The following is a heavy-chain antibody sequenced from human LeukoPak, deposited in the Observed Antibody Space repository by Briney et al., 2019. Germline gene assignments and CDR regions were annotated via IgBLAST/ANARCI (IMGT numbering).Heavy chain of an antibody. CDR1: GGSFSGYY. V-gene: IGHV4-34*01. J-gene: IGHJ6*03. CDR2: INHSGST. CDR3: ARSGPRGGYYYYYYYMDV. Sequence: SETLSLTCAVYGGSFSGYYWSWIRQPPGKGLEWIGEINHSGSTNYNPSLKSRVTISVDTSKNQFSLKQSSVTAADTAVYYCARSGPRGGYYYYYYYMDVWGKGTTVTVSS. D-gene: IGHD2-15*01.